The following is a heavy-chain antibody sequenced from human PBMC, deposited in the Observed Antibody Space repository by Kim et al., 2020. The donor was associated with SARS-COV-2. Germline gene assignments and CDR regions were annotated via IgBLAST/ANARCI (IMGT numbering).Heavy chain of an antibody. J-gene: IGHJ3*02. CDR3: ARSRFPIVGIAAAGTFFDN. D-gene: IGHD6-13*01. CDR2: IKQDGSEK. CDR1: GFTFSGIG. Sequence: SGFTFSGIGRGWVRQAQGKGLEWVANIKQDGSEKYYVDSVKGRFTISRDNAKNSLYLQMNSLRAEDTAVYYCARSRFPIVGIAAAGTFFDNW. V-gene: IGHV3-7*01.